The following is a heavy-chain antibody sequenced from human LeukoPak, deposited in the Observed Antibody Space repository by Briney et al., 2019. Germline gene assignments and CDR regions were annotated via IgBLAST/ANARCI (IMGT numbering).Heavy chain of an antibody. Sequence: SVKVSCKASGGTFSSYAISWVRQAPGQGLEWMGGIIPIFGTANYAQKFQGRVTITADESTSTAYTELSSLRPEDTAVYYCARDPRPSYCSSTSCYATNWFDPWGQGTLVTVSS. CDR2: IIPIFGTA. J-gene: IGHJ5*02. V-gene: IGHV1-69*01. D-gene: IGHD2-2*01. CDR3: ARDPRPSYCSSTSCYATNWFDP. CDR1: GGTFSSYA.